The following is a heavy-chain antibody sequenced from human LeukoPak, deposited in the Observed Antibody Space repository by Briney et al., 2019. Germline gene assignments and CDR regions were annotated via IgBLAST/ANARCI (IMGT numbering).Heavy chain of an antibody. J-gene: IGHJ2*01. CDR3: ARNEIYYDFWPVYQPLNS. CDR2: IKQDGSEK. Sequence: GGSLRLSCEASGFTFSSYWMSWVRQAPGKGLEWVANIKQDGSEKKYLDSVKGRFTISRDNAKNSMYLQMNSLRAEDTAVYYCARNEIYYDFWPVYQPLNSGGRGPLAT. D-gene: IGHD3-3*01. V-gene: IGHV3-7*01. CDR1: GFTFSSYW.